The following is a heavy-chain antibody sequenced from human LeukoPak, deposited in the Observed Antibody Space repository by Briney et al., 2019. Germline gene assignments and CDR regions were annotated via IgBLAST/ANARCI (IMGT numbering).Heavy chain of an antibody. Sequence: SETLSLTCAVSGGSISSYYWSWIRQPPGKGLEWIGYIYYSGSTNYNPSLKSRVTISVDTSKNQFSLKLSSVTAADTAVYYCARDGDSRDAFDIWGQGTMVTVSS. D-gene: IGHD3-22*01. V-gene: IGHV4-59*01. CDR2: IYYSGST. CDR3: ARDGDSRDAFDI. J-gene: IGHJ3*02. CDR1: GGSISSYY.